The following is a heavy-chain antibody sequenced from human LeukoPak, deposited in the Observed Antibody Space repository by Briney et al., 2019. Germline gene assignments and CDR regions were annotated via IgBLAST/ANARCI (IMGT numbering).Heavy chain of an antibody. Sequence: GGSLGLSCVASGFTFSSYGMSWVRQAPGKGLEWVSGISGSGGSTYYADSVKGRFTISRDNSKNTLYLQMNSLGAEDTAIFYCARDNIVYSSSWYGGLDYWGQGTLATVSS. CDR1: GFTFSSYG. CDR2: ISGSGGST. J-gene: IGHJ4*02. V-gene: IGHV3-23*01. D-gene: IGHD6-13*01. CDR3: ARDNIVYSSSWYGGLDY.